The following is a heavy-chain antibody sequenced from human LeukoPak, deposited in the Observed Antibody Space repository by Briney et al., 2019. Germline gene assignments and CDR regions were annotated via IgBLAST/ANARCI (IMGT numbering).Heavy chain of an antibody. CDR1: GYTFTSYG. J-gene: IGHJ4*02. V-gene: IGHV1-8*02. Sequence: ASVKVSCKASGYTFTSYGISWVRQAPGQGLEWMGWMNPNSGNTGYAQKFQGRVTMTRNTSISTAYMELSSLRSEDTAVYYCARSVLWFGDDDFDYWGQGTLVTVSS. CDR3: ARSVLWFGDDDFDY. CDR2: MNPNSGNT. D-gene: IGHD3-10*01.